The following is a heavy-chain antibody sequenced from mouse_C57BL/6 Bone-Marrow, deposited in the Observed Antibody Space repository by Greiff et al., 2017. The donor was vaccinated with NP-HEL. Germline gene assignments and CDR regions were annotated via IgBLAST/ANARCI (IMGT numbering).Heavy chain of an antibody. CDR1: GFTFSNYW. V-gene: IGHV6-3*01. D-gene: IGHD2-1*01. CDR2: IRLKSDNYAT. CDR3: TYGNYYYFDY. J-gene: IGHJ2*01. Sequence: EVKLVESGGGLVQPGGSMKLSCVASGFTFSNYWMNWVRQSPEKGLEWVAQIRLKSDNYATHYAESVKGRFTISRDDSKSSVYLQMNNLRAEDTGIYYCTYGNYYYFDYWGQGTTLTVSS.